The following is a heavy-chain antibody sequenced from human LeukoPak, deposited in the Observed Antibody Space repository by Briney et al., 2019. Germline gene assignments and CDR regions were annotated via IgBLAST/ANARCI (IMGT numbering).Heavy chain of an antibody. CDR1: GGSFSGYY. CDR2: IYYSGST. D-gene: IGHD1-26*01. V-gene: IGHV4-34*01. Sequence: SETLSLTCAVYGGSFSGYYWSWIRQPPGKGLEWIGSIYYSGSTYYNPSLKSRVTISVDTSKNQFSLKLSSVTAADTAVYYCARRVGANIKRLNWFDPWGQGTLVTVSS. J-gene: IGHJ5*02. CDR3: ARRVGANIKRLNWFDP.